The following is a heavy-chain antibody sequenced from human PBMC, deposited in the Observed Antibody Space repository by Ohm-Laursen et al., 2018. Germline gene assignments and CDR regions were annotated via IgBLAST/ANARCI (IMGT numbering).Heavy chain of an antibody. CDR3: ARVGDIVVVVAGDYGMDV. Sequence: SSVKVSCKASGYTFTGYYMHWVRQAPGQGLEWMGWINPNSGGTNYAQKFQGRVTMTRDTSISTAYMELSRLRSDDTAVYYCARVGDIVVVVAGDYGMDVWGQGTTVTVSS. V-gene: IGHV1-2*02. J-gene: IGHJ6*02. CDR2: INPNSGGT. D-gene: IGHD2-15*01. CDR1: GYTFTGYY.